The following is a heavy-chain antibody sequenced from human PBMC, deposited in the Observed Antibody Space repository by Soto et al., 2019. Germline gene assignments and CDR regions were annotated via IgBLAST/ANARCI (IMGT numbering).Heavy chain of an antibody. J-gene: IGHJ4*02. V-gene: IGHV1-3*01. CDR3: ARGDGQSYFDY. Sequence: QVQLVQSGAEVKKPGASVKVSCKASGYTITSYAMHWVRQAPGQRLEWMGWINAGNGNTKYSQKFQGRVTITRDTSASTAYMELSSLRSEDTAVYYCARGDGQSYFDYWGQGTLVTVSS. CDR1: GYTITSYA. CDR2: INAGNGNT. D-gene: IGHD2-21*01.